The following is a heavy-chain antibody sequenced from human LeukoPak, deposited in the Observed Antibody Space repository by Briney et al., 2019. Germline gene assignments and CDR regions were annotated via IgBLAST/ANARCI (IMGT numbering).Heavy chain of an antibody. CDR3: AKDGKWIQLWSYYFDY. CDR2: IRYDGSNK. V-gene: IGHV3-30*02. Sequence: GGSLRLSCAASGFTFSSYGMHWVRQAPGKGLEWVAFIRYDGSNKYYADSVKGRFTISRDNSKNTLYLQMNSLRAEDTAVYYCAKDGKWIQLWSYYFDYWGQGTLVTVSS. CDR1: GFTFSSYG. J-gene: IGHJ4*02. D-gene: IGHD5-18*01.